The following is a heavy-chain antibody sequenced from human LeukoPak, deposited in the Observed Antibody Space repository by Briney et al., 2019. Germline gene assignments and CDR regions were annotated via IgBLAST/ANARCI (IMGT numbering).Heavy chain of an antibody. J-gene: IGHJ6*02. CDR3: ATTGITIFGVVINYYYYGMDV. V-gene: IGHV4-39*01. D-gene: IGHD3-3*01. Sequence: PSETLSLTCTVSGGSISSSSYYWGWIRQPPGKGLEWIGSIYYSGSTYYNPSLKSRVTISVDTSKNQFSLKLSSVTAADTAVYYCATTGITIFGVVINYYYYGMDVWGQGTTVTVSS. CDR1: GGSISSSSYY. CDR2: IYYSGST.